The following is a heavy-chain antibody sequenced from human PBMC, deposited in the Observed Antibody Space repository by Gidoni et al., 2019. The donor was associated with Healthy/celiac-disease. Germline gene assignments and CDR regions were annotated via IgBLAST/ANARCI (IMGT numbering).Heavy chain of an antibody. CDR1: GGSIRSYY. Sequence: QVQLQESGPGLVKPSETLSLTCTVSGGSIRSYYWSWIRQPPGKGLEWIGYIYYSGGTNYNPSLKSRVTISVDTSKNQFSLKLSSVTAADTAVYYCARGGIAVAANAEYFQHWGQGTLVTVSS. V-gene: IGHV4-59*01. CDR2: IYYSGGT. D-gene: IGHD6-19*01. J-gene: IGHJ1*01. CDR3: ARGGIAVAANAEYFQH.